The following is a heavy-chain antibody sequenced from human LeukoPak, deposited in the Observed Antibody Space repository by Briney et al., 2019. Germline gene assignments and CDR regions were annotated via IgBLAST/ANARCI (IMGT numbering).Heavy chain of an antibody. Sequence: GGSLRLSCAASGFTFSDHYVDWVRQAPGKGLEWVGRTRNKANHYTTEYAASVKGRFTISRDASNNSLYLQMNSLRAEDTAVYYCARHVVAVGFDYWGQGTLVTVSS. J-gene: IGHJ4*02. V-gene: IGHV3-72*01. D-gene: IGHD3-22*01. CDR1: GFTFSDHY. CDR3: ARHVVAVGFDY. CDR2: TRNKANHYTT.